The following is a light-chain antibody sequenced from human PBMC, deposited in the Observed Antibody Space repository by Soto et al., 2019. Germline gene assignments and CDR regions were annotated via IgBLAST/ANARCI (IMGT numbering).Light chain of an antibody. Sequence: VLSQSPATLSLSPGEGATFSCRASQSVSSHLAWYQQKRGQAPRLLIYDASSRATGIPDRFSGSGSGTDFTLTISRLEPEDFAVYYCQQYGGSPRTFGQGTK. CDR3: QQYGGSPRT. CDR1: QSVSSH. CDR2: DAS. J-gene: IGKJ1*01. V-gene: IGKV3-20*01.